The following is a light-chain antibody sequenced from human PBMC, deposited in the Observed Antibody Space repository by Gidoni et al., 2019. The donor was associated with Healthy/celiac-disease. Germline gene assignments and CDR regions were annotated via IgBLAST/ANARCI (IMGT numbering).Light chain of an antibody. V-gene: IGKV3-20*01. J-gene: IGKJ3*01. Sequence: EIVLTQSPGTLSLSPGESATLSCRASQSVSSSYLAWYQQKPGQAPRLLIYGASSRATGIPDRFSGSGSGTDFTLTISRLEPEDFAVYYCQQYGSSPWFTFGPGTKVDIK. CDR3: QQYGSSPWFT. CDR2: GAS. CDR1: QSVSSSY.